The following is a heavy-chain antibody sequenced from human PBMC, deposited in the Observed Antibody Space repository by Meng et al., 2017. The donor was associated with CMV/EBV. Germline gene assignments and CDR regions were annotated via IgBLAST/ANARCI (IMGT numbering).Heavy chain of an antibody. J-gene: IGHJ4*02. D-gene: IGHD1-26*01. CDR1: GGTFSSYT. CDR2: MNPNSGNT. Sequence: ASVKVSCKASGGTFSSYTISWVRQAPGQGLEWMGRMNPNSGNTGYAQKFQGRVTITRNTSISTAYMELSSLRSEDTAVYYCARSIVGAIDYWGQGTLVTVSS. V-gene: IGHV1-8*03. CDR3: ARSIVGAIDY.